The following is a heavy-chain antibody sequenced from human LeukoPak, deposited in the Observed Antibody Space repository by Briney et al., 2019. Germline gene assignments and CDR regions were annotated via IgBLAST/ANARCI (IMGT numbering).Heavy chain of an antibody. D-gene: IGHD2-2*01. CDR2: IYPGDSDT. J-gene: IGHJ6*03. CDR3: ARPALYCSSTVCPPYMDV. Sequence: KVSCKASGYTFTGDWIGWVRQMPGKGLEWMGIIYPGDSDTKYNAPFQGQVTISADKSISTAYLQWGSLKASDTATYYCARPALYCSSTVCPPYMDVWGKGTTVTVSS. CDR1: GYTFTGDW. V-gene: IGHV5-51*01.